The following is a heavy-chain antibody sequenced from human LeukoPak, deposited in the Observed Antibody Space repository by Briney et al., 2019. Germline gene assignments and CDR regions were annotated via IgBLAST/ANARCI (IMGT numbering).Heavy chain of an antibody. Sequence: GASVKVSCKASGYTFTSYDINWVRQATGQGLEWMGWMNPNSGNTGYAQKFQGGVTITRNTSISTAYMELSSLRSEDTAVYYCARESPDVWGIAAAYSDYWGQGTLVTVSS. CDR3: ARESPDVWGIAAAYSDY. V-gene: IGHV1-8*03. J-gene: IGHJ4*02. CDR1: GYTFTSYD. CDR2: MNPNSGNT. D-gene: IGHD6-13*01.